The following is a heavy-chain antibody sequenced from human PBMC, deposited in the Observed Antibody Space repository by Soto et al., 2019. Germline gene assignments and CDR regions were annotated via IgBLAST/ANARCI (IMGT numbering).Heavy chain of an antibody. J-gene: IGHJ4*02. CDR2: IKTDGSST. CDR1: GFTFSSFW. V-gene: IGHV3-74*01. Sequence: EVQLVESGGGLVQPGGSLRLSCAASGFTFSSFWMHWVRQAPGKGLVWVSHIKTDGSSTNYADSVKGRFTISRDNAKNTLFLQMNSLRAEYTAVYYCARSANYYGSAFDYWGQGTLVTVSS. D-gene: IGHD3-10*01. CDR3: ARSANYYGSAFDY.